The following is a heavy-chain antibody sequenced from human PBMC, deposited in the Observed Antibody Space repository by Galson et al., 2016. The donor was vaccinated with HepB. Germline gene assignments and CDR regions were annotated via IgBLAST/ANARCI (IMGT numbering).Heavy chain of an antibody. CDR1: GFTFSSYA. CDR3: AKDLSWGIAAAGYYYYYYGKDV. V-gene: IGHV3-23*01. Sequence: SLRLSCAASGFTFSSYAMNWVRQAPGKGLEWVSAISGSGVSTFYADSVKGRFTISKDNSKNTLYLQMNSLRAEDTAVYYCAKDLSWGIAAAGYYYYYYGKDVWGQGTTVTVSS. CDR2: ISGSGVST. D-gene: IGHD6-13*01. J-gene: IGHJ6*02.